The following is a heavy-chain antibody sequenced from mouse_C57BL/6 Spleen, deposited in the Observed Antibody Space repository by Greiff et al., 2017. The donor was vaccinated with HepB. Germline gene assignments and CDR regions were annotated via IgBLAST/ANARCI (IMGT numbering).Heavy chain of an antibody. Sequence: ESGPGLVKPSQTVFLTCTVTGISITTGNYRWSWIRQFPGIKLEWIGNIYYSGTITYNPSLTSRTTITRDTPKNQFFLEMNSLTAEDTATYYCARGVYYFDYWGQGTTLTVSS. V-gene: IGHV3-5*01. J-gene: IGHJ2*01. CDR2: IYYSGTI. CDR1: GISITTGNYR. CDR3: ARGVYYFDY.